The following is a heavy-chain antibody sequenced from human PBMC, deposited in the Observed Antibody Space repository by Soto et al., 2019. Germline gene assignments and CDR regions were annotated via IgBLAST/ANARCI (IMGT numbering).Heavy chain of an antibody. V-gene: IGHV4-39*01. D-gene: IGHD6-13*01. CDR2: IYYSGTT. Sequence: PSETLSLTCTVSGGSISSGDYDWSWIRQSPGKGLEWIGTIYYSGTTYYSPSLKGRVSISADTSKNQFSLNLNSVTAADTAVYYCATLSTASAAGSCFDHWGQGTQVTVSS. J-gene: IGHJ4*02. CDR1: GGSISSGDYD. CDR3: ATLSTASAAGSCFDH.